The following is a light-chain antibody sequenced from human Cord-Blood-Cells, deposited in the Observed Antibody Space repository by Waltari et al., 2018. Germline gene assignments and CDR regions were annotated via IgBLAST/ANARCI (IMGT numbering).Light chain of an antibody. CDR1: SSDVGGYNY. J-gene: IGLJ3*02. Sequence: QSALTQPASVSGSPGQSITISCTGTSSDVGGYNYVSWYQQHPGKAPKLMIYDVSNRPSWVSNLFSRSKSGNTAYLTISRLQAEDEADYYCSSYTSSSTWVFGGGTKLTVL. V-gene: IGLV2-14*03. CDR3: SSYTSSSTWV. CDR2: DVS.